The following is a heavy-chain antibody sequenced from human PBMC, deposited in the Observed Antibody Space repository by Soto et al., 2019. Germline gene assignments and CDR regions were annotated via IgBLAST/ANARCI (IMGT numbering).Heavy chain of an antibody. CDR2: IYYSGST. V-gene: IGHV4-61*01. D-gene: IGHD2-2*01. J-gene: IGHJ6*02. Sequence: SETLSLTCTVSSGSVSSHSYDWSWIRQPPGKGLEWIGYIYYSGSTYYHPSLKSQVTISVETSKNQFSLKLRSVTAADTAVYYCARTYCSSASCYGLYYFGMDVWGQGTTVTVSS. CDR1: SGSVSSHSYD. CDR3: ARTYCSSASCYGLYYFGMDV.